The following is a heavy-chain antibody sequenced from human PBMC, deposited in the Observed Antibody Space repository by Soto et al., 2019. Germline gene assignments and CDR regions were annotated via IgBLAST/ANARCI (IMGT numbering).Heavy chain of an antibody. CDR3: AKADYSYSWAPGGY. CDR1: RLTFSNYA. J-gene: IGHJ4*02. D-gene: IGHD6-13*01. Sequence: EVQVLESGGGLVQPGGSLRLSCVISRLTFSNYALNWVRQAPGKGLEWVSSISGSGDTTYYADSVKGRFTISRDNSKNTLYLQMNSLRVEDTALYYCAKADYSYSWAPGGYWGQGTLVTVSS. V-gene: IGHV3-23*01. CDR2: ISGSGDTT.